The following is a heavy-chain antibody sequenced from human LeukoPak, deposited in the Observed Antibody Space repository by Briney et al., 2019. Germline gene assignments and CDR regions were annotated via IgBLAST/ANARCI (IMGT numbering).Heavy chain of an antibody. CDR2: IYYSGST. V-gene: IGHV4-39*07. D-gene: IGHD3-9*01. CDR1: GGSISSSSYY. Sequence: SETLSLTCTVSGGSISSSSYYWGWIRQPPGKGLEWIGSIYYSGSTYYNPSLKSRVTISVDTSKNQFSLKLSSVTAADTAVYYCARVGRGENRIYDILTGYYKGTNWFDPWGQGALVTVSS. J-gene: IGHJ5*02. CDR3: ARVGRGENRIYDILTGYYKGTNWFDP.